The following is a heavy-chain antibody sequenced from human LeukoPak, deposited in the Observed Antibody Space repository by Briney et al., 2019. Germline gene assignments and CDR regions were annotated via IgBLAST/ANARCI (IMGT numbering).Heavy chain of an antibody. CDR2: IYYSGST. Sequence: PSETLSLTCTVSGGSISSYYWSWIRQPPGKGLEWIGYIYYSGSTNYNPSLKSRVTISVDTSKNQFSLKLSSVTAADTAVYYCARARSITIFGVVIPTFDYWGQGTLVTVSS. CDR3: ARARSITIFGVVIPTFDY. J-gene: IGHJ4*02. CDR1: GGSISSYY. V-gene: IGHV4-59*12. D-gene: IGHD3-3*01.